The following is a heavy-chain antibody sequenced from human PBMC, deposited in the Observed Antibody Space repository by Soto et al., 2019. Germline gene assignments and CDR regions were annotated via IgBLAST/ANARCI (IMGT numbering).Heavy chain of an antibody. CDR1: GYTFTHYA. J-gene: IGHJ5*02. Sequence: QVQLVQSGAEVKKPGASVKFSCTASGYTFTHYAIHWVRHAPGQRLEWMGLINAGSGNTKYSQTFQGILTFTKDTPASKADMHSSSLRSEDTAIYYCARGLAADGAWGQGTLVTVSS. CDR3: ARGLAADGA. V-gene: IGHV1-3*01. D-gene: IGHD6-25*01. CDR2: INAGSGNT.